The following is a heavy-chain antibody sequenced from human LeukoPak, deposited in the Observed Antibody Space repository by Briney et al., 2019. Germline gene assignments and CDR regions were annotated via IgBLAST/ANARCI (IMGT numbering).Heavy chain of an antibody. V-gene: IGHV3-23*01. Sequence: GGSLRLSCAASGFTFSSSAMSWVRQAPGKGLEWVSAISNNGGYTYYADSVQGRFTISRDNSKSTLCLQMNSLRAEDTAVYYCARLRSDAERHWYYFDYWGQGTLVTVSS. D-gene: IGHD1-1*01. CDR1: GFTFSSSA. CDR3: ARLRSDAERHWYYFDY. J-gene: IGHJ4*02. CDR2: ISNNGGYT.